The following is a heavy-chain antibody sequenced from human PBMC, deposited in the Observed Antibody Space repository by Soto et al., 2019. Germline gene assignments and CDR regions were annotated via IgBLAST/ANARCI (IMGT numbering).Heavy chain of an antibody. J-gene: IGHJ4*02. Sequence: VQLVESGGGLVKPGGSLRLSCAASGFTFSNYYMTWIRQAPGKGLEWVSYITSSGTTTSYADSVRGRFTISRDKNSLFLQMNSLRGEDMAVYFCASLAVSGHSDYWGQGTLVTVSS. CDR2: ITSSGTTT. CDR3: ASLAVSGHSDY. V-gene: IGHV3-11*01. D-gene: IGHD6-19*01. CDR1: GFTFSNYY.